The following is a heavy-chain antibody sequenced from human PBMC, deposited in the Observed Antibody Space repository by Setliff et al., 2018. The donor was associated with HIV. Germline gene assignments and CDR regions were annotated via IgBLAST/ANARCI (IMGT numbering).Heavy chain of an antibody. V-gene: IGHV4-31*03. CDR1: GGSIISGHYY. D-gene: IGHD3-10*01. Sequence: SETLSLTCSVSGGSIISGHYYWSWIRHHPGKGLEWIGYIYYTGSTYFNPSLKSRVTLSIDTSKNQFSLKLSSVTAADTAVYYCARDRYAGEIDYWGQGTLVTVSS. J-gene: IGHJ4*02. CDR3: ARDRYAGEIDY. CDR2: IYYTGST.